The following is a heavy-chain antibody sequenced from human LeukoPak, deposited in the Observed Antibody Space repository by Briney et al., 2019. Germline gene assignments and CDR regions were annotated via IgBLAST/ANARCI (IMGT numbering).Heavy chain of an antibody. CDR1: GFTFSSYA. Sequence: GGSLRLSCAASGFTFSSYAMSWVRQAPGKGLEWVSGISGSGGSTYYADSVKGRFTISRDNSKNTLYLQMNSLRAEDTAVYYCARERGWLFSQPEDYYGMDVWGQGTTVTVSS. CDR2: ISGSGGST. CDR3: ARERGWLFSQPEDYYGMDV. D-gene: IGHD3-22*01. J-gene: IGHJ6*02. V-gene: IGHV3-23*01.